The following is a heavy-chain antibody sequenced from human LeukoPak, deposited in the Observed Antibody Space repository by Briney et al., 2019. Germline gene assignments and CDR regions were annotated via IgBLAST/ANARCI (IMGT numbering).Heavy chain of an antibody. CDR1: GGSVNSGSYF. V-gene: IGHV4-61*01. D-gene: IGHD4-11*01. CDR2: IQNSATT. Sequence: SETLSLTCTVSGGSVNSGSYFWSWFRQPPGRGLVWIGYIQNSATTNYNPSLESRVTIFVDSSKDQFSLRVTSVTAAATAVYYCATDYSNFYGMDVWGQGTTVTVSS. CDR3: ATDYSNFYGMDV. J-gene: IGHJ6*02.